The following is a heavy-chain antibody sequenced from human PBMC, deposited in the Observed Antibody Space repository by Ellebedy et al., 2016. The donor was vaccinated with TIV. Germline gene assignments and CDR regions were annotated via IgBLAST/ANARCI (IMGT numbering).Heavy chain of an antibody. CDR2: ISSSSSTI. D-gene: IGHD3-22*01. V-gene: IGHV3-48*02. J-gene: IGHJ6*02. Sequence: GESLKISCAASGFTFSSYSMNWVRQAPGKGLEWVSYISSSSSTIYYADSVKGRFTISRDNAKNSLYLQMNSLRDEDTAVYYCARDLITMIPYGMDVWGQGTTVTVSS. CDR1: GFTFSSYS. CDR3: ARDLITMIPYGMDV.